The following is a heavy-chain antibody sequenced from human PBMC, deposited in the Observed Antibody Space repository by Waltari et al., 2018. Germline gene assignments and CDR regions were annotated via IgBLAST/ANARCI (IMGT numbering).Heavy chain of an antibody. CDR1: GFTFSDFY. CDR3: ARGSVADP. D-gene: IGHD6-19*01. V-gene: IGHV3-11*04. Sequence: QAQLVESGGGLVRPGGSLRLSCTASGFTFSDFYMSWIRQAPGKGLEWISYIISSGDTIYYADSVKGRFTVSRDNADNSLFLQMNSLRVNDTAVYYCARGSVADPWGQGTLVTVSS. CDR2: IISSGDTI. J-gene: IGHJ5*02.